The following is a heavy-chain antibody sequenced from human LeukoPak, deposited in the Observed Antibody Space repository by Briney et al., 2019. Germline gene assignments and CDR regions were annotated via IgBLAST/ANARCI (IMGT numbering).Heavy chain of an antibody. V-gene: IGHV4-38-2*02. CDR2: IYHSGRT. CDR1: GGSSSGYY. Sequence: PSETLSLTCTVSGGSSSGYYWGWIRQPPGKGLEWIGSIYHSGRTFYNPSLKSRVTISVDTSKNQFSLKLSSVTAADTAVYYCARGTRFLEWLLITGYYFDYWGQGTLVTVSS. CDR3: ARGTRFLEWLLITGYYFDY. D-gene: IGHD3-3*01. J-gene: IGHJ4*02.